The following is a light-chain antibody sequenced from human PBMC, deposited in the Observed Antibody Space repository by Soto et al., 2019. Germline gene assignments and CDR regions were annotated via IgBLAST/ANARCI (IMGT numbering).Light chain of an antibody. CDR1: SSNIGSNS. V-gene: IGLV1-44*01. CDR3: AAWDDSPSGYV. Sequence: QSVLTQPPSASGAPGQRVTISCSGSSSNIGSNSVNWHQQLPGTAPKVLIYNKNKRPSGVPDRFSGYKSGTSASLAISGLQYEDEADYYCAAWDDSPSGYVFGKGTKVTV. CDR2: NKN. J-gene: IGLJ1*01.